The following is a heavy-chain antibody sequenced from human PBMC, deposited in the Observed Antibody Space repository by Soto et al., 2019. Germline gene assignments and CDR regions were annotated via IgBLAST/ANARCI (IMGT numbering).Heavy chain of an antibody. CDR2: ISGSGGST. D-gene: IGHD3-10*01. CDR1: GFTFSSYA. J-gene: IGHJ5*02. CDR3: AKDGGSGSYYLNWFDP. Sequence: GGSLRLSCAASGFTFSSYAMSWVRQAPGKGLEWVSAISGSGGSTYYADSVKGRFTISRDNSKNTLYLQMNSLRAEDTAVYYCAKDGGSGSYYLNWFDPWGPGTLVTVSS. V-gene: IGHV3-23*01.